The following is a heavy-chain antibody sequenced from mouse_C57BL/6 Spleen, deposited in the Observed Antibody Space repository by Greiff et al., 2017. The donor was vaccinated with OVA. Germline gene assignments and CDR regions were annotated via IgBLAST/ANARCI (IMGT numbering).Heavy chain of an antibody. J-gene: IGHJ1*03. CDR3: ARSPGGKGWYFDV. D-gene: IGHD1-3*01. V-gene: IGHV1-53*01. Sequence: VQLQQPGTELVKPGASVKLSCKASGYNFTSYWMHWVKQRPGQGLEWIGNINPSNGGTNYNEKFKSKATLTVEKSSSTAYMQLSSLTSEDSAVYYCARSPGGKGWYFDVWGTGTTVTASS. CDR2: INPSNGGT. CDR1: GYNFTSYW.